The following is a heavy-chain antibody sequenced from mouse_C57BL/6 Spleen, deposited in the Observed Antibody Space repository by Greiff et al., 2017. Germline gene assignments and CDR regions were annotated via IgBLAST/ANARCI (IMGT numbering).Heavy chain of an antibody. CDR1: GYTFTSYW. Sequence: QVQLQQPGAELVKPGASVKLSCKASGYTFTSYWMQWVKQRPGQGLEWIGEIDPSDSYTNYNQKFKGKATLTVDTSSSTAYMQLSSLTSEDSAVYYCARKTARATFDYWGQGTTLTVSS. CDR3: ARKTARATFDY. V-gene: IGHV1-50*01. CDR2: IDPSDSYT. J-gene: IGHJ2*01. D-gene: IGHD3-2*01.